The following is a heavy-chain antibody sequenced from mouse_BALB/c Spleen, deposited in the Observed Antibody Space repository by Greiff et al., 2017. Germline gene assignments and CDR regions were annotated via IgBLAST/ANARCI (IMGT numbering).Heavy chain of an antibody. CDR1: GFTFSSFG. Sequence: EVQLVESGGGLVQPGGSRKLSCAASGFTFSSFGMHWVRQAPEKGLEWVAYISSGSSTIYYADTVKGRFTISRDNPKNTLFLQMTSLRSEDTAMYYCARPYYGSRGPFAYWGQGTLVTVSA. J-gene: IGHJ3*01. V-gene: IGHV5-17*02. D-gene: IGHD1-1*01. CDR2: ISSGSSTI. CDR3: ARPYYGSRGPFAY.